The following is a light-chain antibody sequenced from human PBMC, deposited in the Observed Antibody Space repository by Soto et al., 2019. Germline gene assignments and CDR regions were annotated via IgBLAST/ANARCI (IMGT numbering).Light chain of an antibody. CDR1: QSVSAY. Sequence: VMTQTPTTLSFSPGDTPTISCRASQSVSAYLAWYQQKPGQAPSLLIYGASSRATGIPARFSGSGSVTEFTLTISSLQSEDFGVYYCQEYMNWMTFGQGTKLEIK. CDR3: QEYMNWMT. V-gene: IGKV3-15*01. CDR2: GAS. J-gene: IGKJ1*01.